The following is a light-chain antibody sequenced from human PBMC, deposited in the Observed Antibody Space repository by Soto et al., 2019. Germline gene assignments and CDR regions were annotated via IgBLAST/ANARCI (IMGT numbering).Light chain of an antibody. J-gene: IGKJ1*01. V-gene: IGKV3-15*01. CDR2: GTS. Sequence: EIVMTQSPATLSVSPGERATLSCRASQSVSSNLAWYQQKPGQAPRLLIYGTSTRATGIPARFSGSGSGTEFTLXXXSLQSEDFAVYYCQHYNNWPRTFGQGTKVEIK. CDR1: QSVSSN. CDR3: QHYNNWPRT.